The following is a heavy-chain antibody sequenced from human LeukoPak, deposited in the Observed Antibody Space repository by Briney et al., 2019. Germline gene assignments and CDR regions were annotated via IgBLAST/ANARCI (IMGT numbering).Heavy chain of an antibody. V-gene: IGHV4-31*03. J-gene: IGHJ4*02. CDR3: ATGPIVGASRVTARFAY. Sequence: SETLSLTCTVPGGSISSGGYFWSWIRQHPGKGLEWIGYIYSSGSAYYNPSLKSRVTISVDTSKNQFSLNLNSVTAADTAVYYCATGPIVGASRVTARFAYWGQGTLVTVS. D-gene: IGHD1-26*01. CDR1: GGSISSGGYF. CDR2: IYSSGSA.